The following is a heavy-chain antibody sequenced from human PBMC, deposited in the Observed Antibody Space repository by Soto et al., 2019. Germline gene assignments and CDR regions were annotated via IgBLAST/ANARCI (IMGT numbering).Heavy chain of an antibody. V-gene: IGHV1-46*01. CDR2: INPSGGST. Sequence: ASVKVSCKASGYTFTSYYMHWVRQAPGQGLEWMGIINPSGGSTSYAQKFPGRVTMTRDTSTSTVYMELSSLRSEDTAVYYCARGGDIVVVPAALPSYYGMDVWGQGTTVTVSS. J-gene: IGHJ6*02. CDR3: ARGGDIVVVPAALPSYYGMDV. CDR1: GYTFTSYY. D-gene: IGHD2-2*01.